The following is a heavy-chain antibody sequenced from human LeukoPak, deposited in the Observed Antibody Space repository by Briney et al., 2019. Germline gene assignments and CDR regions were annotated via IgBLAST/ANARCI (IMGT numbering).Heavy chain of an antibody. D-gene: IGHD6-19*01. J-gene: IGHJ6*03. CDR1: GFTFSDYY. V-gene: IGHV3-11*04. CDR2: ISNSGSTK. CDR3: ARDHGSSGWLHYYYYMDV. Sequence: GGSLRLSCAASGFTFSDYYMSWIRQAPGKGLEWVSYISNSGSTKYYADSVKGRFTISRDNAKNSLYLQMNSLRAEDTAVYYCARDHGSSGWLHYYYYMDVWGKGTTVTVSS.